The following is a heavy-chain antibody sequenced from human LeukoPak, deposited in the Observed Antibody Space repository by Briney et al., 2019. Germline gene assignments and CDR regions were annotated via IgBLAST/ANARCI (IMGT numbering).Heavy chain of an antibody. CDR3: ARDRGYSGYELYYFDY. Sequence: PGGSLRLSCAASGFTFSSYSMNWVRQPPGKGLEWIGSIYYSGSTYYNPSLKSRVTISVDTSKDQFSLKLSSVTAADTAVYYCARDRGYSGYELYYFDYWGQGTLVTVSS. CDR2: IYYSGST. CDR1: GFTFSSYS. J-gene: IGHJ4*02. V-gene: IGHV4-39*07. D-gene: IGHD5-12*01.